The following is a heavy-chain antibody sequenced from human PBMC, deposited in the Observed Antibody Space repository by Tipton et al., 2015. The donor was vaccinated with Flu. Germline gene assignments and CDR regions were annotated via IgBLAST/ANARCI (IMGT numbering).Heavy chain of an antibody. Sequence: SLRLSCAASGFAFDDYAMHWVRQGPGKGLEWVSGISWRSGSIGYADSVKGRFTISRDNAKNSLYLQMNGLRPYDTAVYFCAKGRGYSCYVQSPDHWGPGVLVTVSS. CDR2: ISWRSGSI. CDR3: AKGRGYSCYVQSPDH. J-gene: IGHJ4*02. D-gene: IGHD5-12*01. CDR1: GFAFDDYA. V-gene: IGHV3-9*01.